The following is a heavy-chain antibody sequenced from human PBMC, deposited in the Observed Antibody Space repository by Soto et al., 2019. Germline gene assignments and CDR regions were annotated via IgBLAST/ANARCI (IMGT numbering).Heavy chain of an antibody. J-gene: IGHJ4*02. CDR1: GYTFPNYG. Sequence: ASVQVSCKDSGYTFPNYGITWVRQAPGQGLEWMGIISPSGGSTSYAQKFQGRVTMTSDTSTSTGYMELSSLRSEDTAVYYCARGVDSSGYYLRWGQGTLVTVSS. D-gene: IGHD3-22*01. V-gene: IGHV1-46*01. CDR2: ISPSGGST. CDR3: ARGVDSSGYYLR.